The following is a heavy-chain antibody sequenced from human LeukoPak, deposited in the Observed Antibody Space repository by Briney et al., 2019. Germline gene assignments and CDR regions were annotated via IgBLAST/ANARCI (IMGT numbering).Heavy chain of an antibody. J-gene: IGHJ5*02. CDR2: ISSSGSSI. Sequence: GGSLRLSCAASGFTFSRYSMNWIRQAPGKGLEWISYISSSGSSIRYADSVKDRFTISRDSAKSLLFLQMNGLRVEDTAVYYCARDQVNAYAYEGWFDPWGQGTLVTVSS. V-gene: IGHV3-48*04. D-gene: IGHD3-16*01. CDR1: GFTFSRYS. CDR3: ARDQVNAYAYEGWFDP.